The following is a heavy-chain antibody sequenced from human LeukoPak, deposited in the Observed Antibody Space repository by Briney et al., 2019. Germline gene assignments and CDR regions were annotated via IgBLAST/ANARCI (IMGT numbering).Heavy chain of an antibody. V-gene: IGHV3-30*18. Sequence: GGLRLSCAASAFTFSTYGMHWVGQAPGEGLVGGAVILNDGNNEYYADSVKGRFTISRDNSKNTLYLQMNGLRAEDTAVYYCANGGRDSSSKSSCVIDLGGLETTVTVS. CDR3: ANGGRDSSSKSSCVIDL. D-gene: IGHD3-16*02. J-gene: IGHJ6*02. CDR1: AFTFSTYG. CDR2: ILNDGNNE.